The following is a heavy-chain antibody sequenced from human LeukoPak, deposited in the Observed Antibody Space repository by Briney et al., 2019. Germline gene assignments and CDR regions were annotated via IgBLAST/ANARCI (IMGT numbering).Heavy chain of an antibody. CDR1: GFTFSSYS. CDR2: ISSSSSYI. D-gene: IGHD3-10*01. V-gene: IGHV3-21*01. Sequence: GGSLRLSCAASGFTFSSYSMTWVRQAPGKGLEWVSSISSSSSYIYYADSVKGRFTISRDNAKNSLYLQMNSLRAEDTAVYYCARDRITMVRDIWGQGTMVTVSS. CDR3: ARDRITMVRDI. J-gene: IGHJ3*02.